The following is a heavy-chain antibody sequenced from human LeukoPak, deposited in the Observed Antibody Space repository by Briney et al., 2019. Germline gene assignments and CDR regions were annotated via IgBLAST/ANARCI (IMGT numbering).Heavy chain of an antibody. CDR3: ASVGNYDILTGIGGGAFDI. J-gene: IGHJ3*02. CDR2: INPSGGST. D-gene: IGHD3-9*01. CDR1: GYTFTSYY. V-gene: IGHV1-46*01. Sequence: ASVKVSCKASGYTFTSYYMHWVRQAPGQGLEWMGIINPSGGSTSYAQKFQGRVTMTRDTSTSTVYTELSSLRSEDTAVYYCASVGNYDILTGIGGGAFDIWGQGTMATVSS.